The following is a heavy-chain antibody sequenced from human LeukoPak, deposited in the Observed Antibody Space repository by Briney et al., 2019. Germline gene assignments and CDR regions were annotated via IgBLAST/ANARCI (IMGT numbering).Heavy chain of an antibody. CDR2: ISAYNGNT. D-gene: IGHD1-7*01. V-gene: IGHV1-18*01. Sequence: ASVKVSCKASGYTFTSYGISWVRQAPGQGLEWMGWISAYNGNTNYAQKLQGRVTMTTDTTTSTAYMELRSLRSDGTAVYYCARDPWNYGEDWFDPWGQGTLVTVSS. J-gene: IGHJ5*02. CDR3: ARDPWNYGEDWFDP. CDR1: GYTFTSYG.